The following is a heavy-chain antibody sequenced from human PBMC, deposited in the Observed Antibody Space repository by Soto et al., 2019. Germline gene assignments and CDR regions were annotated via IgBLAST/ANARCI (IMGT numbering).Heavy chain of an antibody. V-gene: IGHV3-33*01. CDR1: GFTFSSYG. Sequence: QVQLVESGGGVVQPGRSLRLSCAASGFTFSSYGMQWVRQAPDKGLEWVAVIWYDGSNKYYADSVKGRFTISRDNSKNTQYLQMSSLRAEYTAVYYCARDTARAMVRIYYGMDVWRQGTTVTVSS. CDR2: IWYDGSNK. CDR3: ARDTARAMVRIYYGMDV. J-gene: IGHJ6*02. D-gene: IGHD3-10*01.